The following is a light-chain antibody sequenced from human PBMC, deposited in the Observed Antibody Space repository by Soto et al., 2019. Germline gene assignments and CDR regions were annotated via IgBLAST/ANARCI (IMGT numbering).Light chain of an antibody. CDR3: QRYNSYFT. V-gene: IGKV3-20*01. CDR1: QSVSNNY. CDR2: GAS. Sequence: EIVLTQSPGTLSLSPGERATLSCRASQSVSNNYLAWYQQKPGPAPRLLIYGASNRATGIPDRFSGSGSGTEFTLTISSLQPDDFATYYCQRYNSYFTFGQGTKV. J-gene: IGKJ1*01.